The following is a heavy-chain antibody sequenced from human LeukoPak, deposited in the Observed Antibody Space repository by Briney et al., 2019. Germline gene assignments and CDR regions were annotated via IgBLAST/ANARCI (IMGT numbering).Heavy chain of an antibody. V-gene: IGHV1-2*02. CDR1: GYTFTGYY. D-gene: IGHD1-26*01. CDR2: INPNSGGT. CDR3: ARIYSGQMTHIDY. Sequence: ASVKVSCKASGYTFTGYYMHWVRQAPGQGLEWMGWINPNSGGTNYAQKFQGRVTMTRDTSIRTAYMELSRLRSDDTAVYYCARIYSGQMTHIDYWGQGTLVTVSS. J-gene: IGHJ4*02.